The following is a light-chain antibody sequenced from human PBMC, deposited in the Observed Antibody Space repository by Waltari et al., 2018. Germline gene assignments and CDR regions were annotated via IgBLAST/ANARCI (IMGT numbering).Light chain of an antibody. CDR2: AAS. CDR1: QDINTY. V-gene: IGKV1-16*01. J-gene: IGKJ4*01. Sequence: DIQMTQSPSSLSASVGDRITITCRASQDINTYLGWSLQKPGKATKSLIYAASSLESGVPSAFSGSGSGTDVSLTIISLRPEDFGTYYCQQYKSYPLTFGGGTKVEMK. CDR3: QQYKSYPLT.